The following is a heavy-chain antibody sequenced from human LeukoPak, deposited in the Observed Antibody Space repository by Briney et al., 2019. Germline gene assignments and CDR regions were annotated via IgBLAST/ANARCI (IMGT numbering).Heavy chain of an antibody. CDR2: IYYSGST. V-gene: IGHV4-31*03. D-gene: IGHD3-3*01. CDR3: ARTYYDFWSGPRSDAFDI. J-gene: IGHJ3*02. Sequence: SETLSLTCTVSGGSISSGGYYWSWIRQHPGKGLEWIGYIYYSGSTYYNPSLKSRVTISVDTSKNQFSLKLRSVTAADTAVYYCARTYYDFWSGPRSDAFDIWGQGTMVTVSS. CDR1: GGSISSGGYY.